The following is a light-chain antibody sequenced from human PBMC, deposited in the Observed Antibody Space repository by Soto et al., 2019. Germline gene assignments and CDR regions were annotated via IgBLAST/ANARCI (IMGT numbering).Light chain of an antibody. J-gene: IGKJ2*01. V-gene: IGKV1-39*01. CDR1: QSISTF. Sequence: DIQMTQSPSSLSASVGDSVTITCRASQSISTFLNWYQLKPGKAPKLLIYAASTLQSGVPSRFSGSGSGTDFTLTINSLQPEDFATYYCQQSASTPPDTFGQGTNLEIK. CDR3: QQSASTPPDT. CDR2: AAS.